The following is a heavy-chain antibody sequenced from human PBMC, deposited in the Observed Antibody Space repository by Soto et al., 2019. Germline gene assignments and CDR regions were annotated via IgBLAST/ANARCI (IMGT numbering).Heavy chain of an antibody. J-gene: IGHJ4*02. CDR1: GYTFTGYA. D-gene: IGHD6-19*01. CDR2: INAGNGNT. Sequence: QVQLVQSGAEEQKPGASVKVSCKASGYTFTGYAMHWVRQAPGQRLEWMGWINAGNGNTKYSQKFQGRVTITRDTSASTAYMGLSSLRSEDTAVYYCARAVAVAADFDYWGQGTLVTVSS. CDR3: ARAVAVAADFDY. V-gene: IGHV1-3*05.